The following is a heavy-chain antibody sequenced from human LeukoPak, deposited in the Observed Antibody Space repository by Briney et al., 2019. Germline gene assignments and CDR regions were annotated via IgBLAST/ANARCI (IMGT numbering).Heavy chain of an antibody. CDR2: FDPENAKT. CDR3: VIMSHTVVPTARIYYYMDI. V-gene: IGHV1-24*01. CDR1: GYILPELS. J-gene: IGHJ6*03. Sequence: ASVKVSCKVSGYILPELSIHWVRQAPGKGLEWMGSFDPENAKTMSAQTFQGRVTMTEDTSTDTAYMELRSLRSDDTAIYYCVIMSHTVVPTARIYYYMDIWGTGTTVIVSS. D-gene: IGHD1-1*01.